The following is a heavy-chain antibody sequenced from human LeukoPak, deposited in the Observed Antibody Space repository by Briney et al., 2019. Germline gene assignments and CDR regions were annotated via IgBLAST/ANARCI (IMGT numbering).Heavy chain of an antibody. D-gene: IGHD6-6*01. V-gene: IGHV1-18*01. CDR1: YTFTSYX. Sequence: YTFTSYXXXXXXXAXXXXXEWMGWITAYNCNTNYAQKLQGRVTMTTDTSTSTAYMELRSLRSDDTAVYYCARSVAARFDYWGQGTLVTVSS. J-gene: IGHJ4*02. CDR3: ARSVAARFDY. CDR2: ITAYNCNT.